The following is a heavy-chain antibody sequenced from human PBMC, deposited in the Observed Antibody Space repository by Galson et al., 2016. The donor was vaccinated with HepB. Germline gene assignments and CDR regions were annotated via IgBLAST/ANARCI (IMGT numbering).Heavy chain of an antibody. D-gene: IGHD3-10*01. V-gene: IGHV3-7*01. CDR3: SRKMTGSYFD. CDR1: GFTFNAHW. Sequence: SLRLSCAASGFTFNAHWMHWVRQAPGKGLEWVANIRGDGIVSYYAESVRGRFTISRDNAKNSLYLQMNGLRVDETAVYYCSRKMTGSYFDWGQGTLVTVSS. J-gene: IGHJ4*02. CDR2: IRGDGIVS.